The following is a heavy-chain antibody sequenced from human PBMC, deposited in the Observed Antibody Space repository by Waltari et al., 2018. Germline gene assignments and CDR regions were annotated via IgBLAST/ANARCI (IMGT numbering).Heavy chain of an antibody. D-gene: IGHD1-26*01. CDR2: ISWDGETT. CDR1: GFTFDDYA. V-gene: IGHV3-43*01. CDR3: AKDFAQYSGSHH. J-gene: IGHJ5*02. Sequence: QLVESGGGVVQPGGSLRPTCAGSGFTFDDYAMHWVRQVPGKGLEWVSYISWDGETTYYADSVKGRFTLSRDKSKNSVFLQMNSLRKEDTALYYCAKDFAQYSGSHHWGQGTLVTVSS.